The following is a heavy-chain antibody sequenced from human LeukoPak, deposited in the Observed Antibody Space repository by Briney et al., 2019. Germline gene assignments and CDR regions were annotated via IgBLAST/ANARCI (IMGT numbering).Heavy chain of an antibody. D-gene: IGHD3-22*01. J-gene: IGHJ3*02. CDR2: IYPGDSDT. V-gene: IGHV5-51*01. Sequence: ESLKISCKGSGYLFTTYWNGWVRQLPGKSLEWMGIIYPGDSDTRNRPSLQAQDTISADKSINPVYLQWSSLKASDTAMYHCARQDSTAYYDSTGIPYGAFDIWGQEKMVTVSS. CDR3: ARQDSTAYYDSTGIPYGAFDI. CDR1: GYLFTTYW.